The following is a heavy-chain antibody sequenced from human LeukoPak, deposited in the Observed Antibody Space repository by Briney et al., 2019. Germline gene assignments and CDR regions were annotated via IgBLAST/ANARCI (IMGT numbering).Heavy chain of an antibody. D-gene: IGHD7-27*01. Sequence: ASVKVSCKASGFALYKYNIVWVRQAPGQGLEWMGWISAYNGNTNYAQKLQGRVTMTTDTSTSTAYMELRSLRSDDTAVYYCARAPGVNDAFDIWGQGTMVTVSS. CDR1: GFALYKYN. CDR3: ARAPGVNDAFDI. J-gene: IGHJ3*02. CDR2: ISAYNGNT. V-gene: IGHV1-18*04.